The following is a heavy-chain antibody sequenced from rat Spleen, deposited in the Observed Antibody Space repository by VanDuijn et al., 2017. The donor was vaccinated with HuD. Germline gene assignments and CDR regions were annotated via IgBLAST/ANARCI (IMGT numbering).Heavy chain of an antibody. J-gene: IGHJ3*01. CDR2: ISYDGSRT. D-gene: IGHD1-5*01. CDR1: GFTFNDYD. CDR3: ARHAYRYNSNWFAY. Sequence: EVQLVESGGGLVQPGRSLKLSCAASGFTFNDYDMAWVRQAPKKGLEWVATISYDGSRTYYRDSVKGRFTISRYNEKSTLYLQMDSLRSEDTATYYCARHAYRYNSNWFAYWGQGTLVTASS. V-gene: IGHV5-7*01.